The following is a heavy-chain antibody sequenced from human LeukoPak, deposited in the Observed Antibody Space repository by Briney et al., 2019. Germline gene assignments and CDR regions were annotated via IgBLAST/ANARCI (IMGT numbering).Heavy chain of an antibody. J-gene: IGHJ6*02. CDR1: GGSFSGYY. CDR3: ARGSGDSSGYYLYYYYGMDV. Sequence: SETLSLTCAVYGGSFSGYYWSWIRKPPGKGLEWIGEINHSGSTNYNPSLKSRVTISVDTSKNQFSLKLSSVTAADTAVYYCARGSGDSSGYYLYYYYGMDVWGQGTTVTVSS. V-gene: IGHV4-34*01. D-gene: IGHD3-22*01. CDR2: INHSGST.